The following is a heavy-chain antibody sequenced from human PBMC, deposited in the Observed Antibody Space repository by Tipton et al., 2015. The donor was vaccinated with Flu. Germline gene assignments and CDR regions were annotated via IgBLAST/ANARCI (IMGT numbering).Heavy chain of an antibody. D-gene: IGHD2-15*01. V-gene: IGHV4-4*07. CDR1: GGSINSYY. J-gene: IGHJ5*02. CDR2: IYSSGST. Sequence: TLSLTCTVSGGSINSYYWSWIRQSAGKGLEWIGRIYSSGSTNYNPSLKSRVTMSVDTSKNQFSLKMSSVTAADTAVYYCARACGSGGNRWFDPWGQGALVTVSS. CDR3: ARACGSGGNRWFDP.